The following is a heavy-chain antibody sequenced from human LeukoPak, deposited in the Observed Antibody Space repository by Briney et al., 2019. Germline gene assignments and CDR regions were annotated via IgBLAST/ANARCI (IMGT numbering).Heavy chain of an antibody. CDR2: ISGSGGST. D-gene: IGHD3-10*02. CDR1: GFTFSSYG. CDR3: AELGMTMIGGV. V-gene: IGHV3-23*01. Sequence: PGGTLRPSCAAAGFTFSSYGMSWVRQAPGKGLKWVSAISGSGGSTYYTDSVKSRFTISRDNSKNTLYLKMNSLRAEDTAVYYCAELGMTMIGGVWGKGTTVTISS. J-gene: IGHJ6*04.